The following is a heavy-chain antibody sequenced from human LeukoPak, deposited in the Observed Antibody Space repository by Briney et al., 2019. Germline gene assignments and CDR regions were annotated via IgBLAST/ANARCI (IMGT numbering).Heavy chain of an antibody. CDR3: AREVFLAARGDY. CDR1: GFTFSSYS. V-gene: IGHV3-21*01. D-gene: IGHD6-6*01. CDR2: ISSSSSYI. Sequence: GGSLRLSCAASGFTFSSYSMNWVRQAPGKGLEWVSSISSSSSYIYYADSVKGRFTISRDNAKNSLYLQMNSLRAEDTAVYYCAREVFLAARGDYWGQGTLVTVSS. J-gene: IGHJ4*02.